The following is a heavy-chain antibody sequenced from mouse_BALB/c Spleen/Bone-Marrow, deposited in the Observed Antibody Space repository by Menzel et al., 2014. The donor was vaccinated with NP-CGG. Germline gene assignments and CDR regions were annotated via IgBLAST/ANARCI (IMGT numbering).Heavy chain of an antibody. CDR2: IDPANGYT. Sequence: EVQLQQSGAELVKPGASVKLSCTASGFNIXDTYMHWVKQRPEQGLEWIGRIDPANGYTKFDPKFQGKATITADTSSNTAYLQLSSLTSEDTVVYYCARGTTVVSYYAMDYWGQGTSVTVSP. V-gene: IGHV14-3*02. CDR3: ARGTTVVSYYAMDY. J-gene: IGHJ4*01. CDR1: GFNIXDTY. D-gene: IGHD1-1*01.